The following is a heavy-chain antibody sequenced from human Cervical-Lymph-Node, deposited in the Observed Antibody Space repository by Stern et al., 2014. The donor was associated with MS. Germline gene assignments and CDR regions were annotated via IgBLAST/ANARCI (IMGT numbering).Heavy chain of an antibody. CDR3: ARHPHDYDSSGFLREEFDY. D-gene: IGHD3-22*01. CDR1: GDSISSSTSY. J-gene: IGHJ4*02. CDR2: IYYTGST. V-gene: IGHV4-39*01. Sequence: QVQLQESGPGLVKPSETLSLTCTVSGDSISSSTSYWAWIRQPPGKGLEWIGSIYYTGSTFYSPSLRGRVSVSVDTSKNQLSLKLNSVTAADSALYYCARHPHDYDSSGFLREEFDYWGQGTPVTVSS.